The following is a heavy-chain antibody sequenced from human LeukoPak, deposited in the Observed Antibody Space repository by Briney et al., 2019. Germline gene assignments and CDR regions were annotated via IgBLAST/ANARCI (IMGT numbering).Heavy chain of an antibody. Sequence: ASVKVSCKASGYTFTSYYMHWVRQATGQGLEWMGWMNPNSGNTGYAQKFQGRVTMTRNISISTAYMELSSLRSEDTAVYYCARTTYGDYQKADYWGQGTLVTVSS. CDR2: MNPNSGNT. CDR3: ARTTYGDYQKADY. D-gene: IGHD4-17*01. CDR1: GYTFTSYY. V-gene: IGHV1-8*02. J-gene: IGHJ4*02.